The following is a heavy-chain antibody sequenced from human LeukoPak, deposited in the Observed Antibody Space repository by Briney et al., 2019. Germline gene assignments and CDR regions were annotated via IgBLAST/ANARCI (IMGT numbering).Heavy chain of an antibody. CDR1: GFTFSSYV. CDR3: ARELSCSSTSCYRTYYYYGMDV. J-gene: IGHJ6*02. Sequence: GRSLRLSCAASGFTFSSYVMHWVRQAPGKGLEWVAVISYDGSNKYYADSVKGRFTISRDNSRNTLYLQMNSLRAEDTAVYYCARELSCSSTSCYRTYYYYGMDVWGQGTTVTVSS. CDR2: ISYDGSNK. V-gene: IGHV3-30-3*01. D-gene: IGHD2-2*01.